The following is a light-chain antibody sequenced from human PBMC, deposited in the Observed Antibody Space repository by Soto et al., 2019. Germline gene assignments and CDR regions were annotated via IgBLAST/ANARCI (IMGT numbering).Light chain of an antibody. CDR3: QQRSNWPT. CDR2: DAS. J-gene: IGKJ3*01. CDR1: QSVSSY. Sequence: EIVLTQSPATLSLSPGERATLSCRASQSVSSYLAWYQQKPGQAHRLLIYDASNRATGIPARFSGSGSGTDFTLTISSLEPEDVAVYYCQQRSNWPTFGPGTKVDIK. V-gene: IGKV3-11*01.